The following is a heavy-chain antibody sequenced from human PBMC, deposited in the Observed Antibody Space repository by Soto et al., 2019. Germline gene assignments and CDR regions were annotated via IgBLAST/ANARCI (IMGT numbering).Heavy chain of an antibody. J-gene: IGHJ4*02. Sequence: SETLSLTCTVSGGSISSYYWSWIRQPPGKGLEWIGYIYYSGSTNYNPSLKSRVTISVDTSKNQFSLKLSSVTAADTAVYYCAREYGDYVAYFDYWGQGTLVTVSS. CDR3: AREYGDYVAYFDY. CDR1: GGSISSYY. V-gene: IGHV4-59*01. CDR2: IYYSGST. D-gene: IGHD4-17*01.